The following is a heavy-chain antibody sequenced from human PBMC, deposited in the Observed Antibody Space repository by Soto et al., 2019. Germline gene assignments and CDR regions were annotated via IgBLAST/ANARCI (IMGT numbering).Heavy chain of an antibody. V-gene: IGHV1-69*09. J-gene: IGHJ5*02. D-gene: IGHD3-10*01. CDR2: INPILDST. Sequence: QEQVVQSGPAMKEPGSSVKVSCRASGIMSSGYGFSWVRQAPGQGLEWVGMINPILDSTHYAQNLQGRVSLSVDKSRDTAYLDLKRLRSDDTAIYYCARGQMMLREIVWFDPWGQGTLVTVSS. CDR3: ARGQMMLREIVWFDP. CDR1: GIMSSGYG.